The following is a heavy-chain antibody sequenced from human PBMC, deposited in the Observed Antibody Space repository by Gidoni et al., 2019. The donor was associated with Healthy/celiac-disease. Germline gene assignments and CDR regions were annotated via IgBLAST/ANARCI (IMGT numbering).Heavy chain of an antibody. J-gene: IGHJ4*02. V-gene: IGHV4-34*01. D-gene: IGHD6-13*01. Sequence: QVQLQQWGAGLLKPSETLSLTCAVYGGSFSGYYWSWIRQPPGKGLEWIGEINHSGSTNYNPSLKSRVTISVDTSKNQFSLKLSSVTAADTAGYYCARVRRAAGTDYWGQGTLVTVSS. CDR3: ARVRRAAGTDY. CDR1: GGSFSGYY. CDR2: INHSGST.